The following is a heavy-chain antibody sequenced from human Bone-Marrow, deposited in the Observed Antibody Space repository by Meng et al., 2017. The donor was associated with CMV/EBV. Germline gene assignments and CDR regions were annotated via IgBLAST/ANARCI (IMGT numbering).Heavy chain of an antibody. J-gene: IGHJ4*02. V-gene: IGHV1-18*01. CDR2: ISAYNGNT. Sequence: ASVKVSCKASGYTFTSYGISWVRQAPGQGLEWMGWISAYNGNTNYAQKLQGRVTMTTDTSTSAAYMELRSLRSDDTAVYYCARVAPRGLEWLLMYYWGQGTLVTFSS. CDR1: GYTFTSYG. D-gene: IGHD3-3*01. CDR3: ARVAPRGLEWLLMYY.